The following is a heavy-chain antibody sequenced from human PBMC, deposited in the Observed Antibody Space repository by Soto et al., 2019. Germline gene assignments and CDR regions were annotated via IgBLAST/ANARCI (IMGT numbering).Heavy chain of an antibody. D-gene: IGHD6-13*01. CDR1: GGSISGHY. CDR3: ARGNIAAALVY. Sequence: QVQLQQWGAGLLKPSETLSLTCAVYGGSISGHYWNWIHQPPGKGLEWIGEINHSGRTNYNPSLKSXXTXSXXTSKNQFSLNLGSVTAADTAVYFCARGNIAAALVYWGQGTLVTVSS. V-gene: IGHV4-34*01. CDR2: INHSGRT. J-gene: IGHJ4*02.